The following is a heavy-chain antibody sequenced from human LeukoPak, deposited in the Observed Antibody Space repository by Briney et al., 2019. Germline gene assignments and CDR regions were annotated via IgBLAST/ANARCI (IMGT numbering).Heavy chain of an antibody. CDR2: IYYSGST. D-gene: IGHD4-23*01. Sequence: SETLSLTCTVSGGSISSYYWSWIRQPPGKGLEWIGYIYYSGSTNYNPSLKSRVTISVDTSKNQFSLKLSSVTAADTAVYYCARRRWLGTFDYWGQGTLVTVSS. CDR1: GGSISSYY. J-gene: IGHJ4*02. V-gene: IGHV4-59*01. CDR3: ARRRWLGTFDY.